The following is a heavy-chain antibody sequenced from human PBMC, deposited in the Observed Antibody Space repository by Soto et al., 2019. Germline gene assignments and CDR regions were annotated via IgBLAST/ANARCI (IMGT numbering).Heavy chain of an antibody. CDR1: GYTSTNYW. J-gene: IGHJ6*02. V-gene: IGHV5-51*01. CDR3: AASIFYYGMDV. Sequence: LGESLKISCKGSGYTSTNYWIGWVRQMPGKGLEWMGIIYPGDSDTKYNPSFQGQVTISADKSITTTYLRWTSLKASDTAIYYCAASIFYYGMDVWGQGTTVTVSS. CDR2: IYPGDSDT.